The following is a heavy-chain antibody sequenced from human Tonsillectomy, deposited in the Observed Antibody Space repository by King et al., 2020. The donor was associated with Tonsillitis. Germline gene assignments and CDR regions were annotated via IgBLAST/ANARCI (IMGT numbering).Heavy chain of an antibody. CDR1: RFIFTSYD. CDR3: ARGQWGSGWPDY. V-gene: IGHV1-8*01. J-gene: IGHJ4*02. Sequence: VQLVESGAEVKKPGASVKVSCKASRFIFTSYDINWVRQATGQGLEWMGWMNLNSGNTGCAQNFQGRVTMTRNTSISTAYMELSSLSSEDTAVYYCARGQWGSGWPDYWGQGTLVTVSS. CDR2: MNLNSGNT. D-gene: IGHD6-19*01.